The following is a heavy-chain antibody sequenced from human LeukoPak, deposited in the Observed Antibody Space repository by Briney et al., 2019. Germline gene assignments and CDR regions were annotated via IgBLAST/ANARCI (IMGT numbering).Heavy chain of an antibody. D-gene: IGHD6-13*01. CDR3: ARSRISSSWHFDY. CDR2: IYHSGST. CDR1: GYSISSGYY. V-gene: IGHV4-38-2*02. J-gene: IGHJ4*02. Sequence: SETLSLTCTVSGYSISSGYYWGWIRQPPGKGLEWIGSIYHSGSTYYNPSLKSRVTISVDTSKNQFSLKLSSVTAADTAVYYCARSRISSSWHFDYWGQGTLVTVSS.